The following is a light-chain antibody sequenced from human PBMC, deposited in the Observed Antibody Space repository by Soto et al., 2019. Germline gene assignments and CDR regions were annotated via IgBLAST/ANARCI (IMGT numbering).Light chain of an antibody. J-gene: IGKJ1*01. CDR2: GAS. Sequence: ESGMTQSLSTLSVSPGERAPLSCRASQSVSSNLAWYQQKPGQAPRLLIYGASTRATGIPARFSGSGSGTEFTLTISSLQSEDFAVYYCQQSNNWRRTFGQGTKVDFK. V-gene: IGKV3-15*01. CDR1: QSVSSN. CDR3: QQSNNWRRT.